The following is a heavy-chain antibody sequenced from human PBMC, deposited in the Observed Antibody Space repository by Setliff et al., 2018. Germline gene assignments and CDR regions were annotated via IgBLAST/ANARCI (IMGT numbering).Heavy chain of an antibody. Sequence: KPSETLSLTCSVSGGSISPYYWIWIRQSPGKGLEWIGHIFYSGSARYNPSLESRVTMSVDTSKNQISLKLTSVTAADTAVYYCVRTFNGSPADRWGQGTPVTVSS. CDR3: VRTFNGSPADR. J-gene: IGHJ5*02. D-gene: IGHD2-2*01. CDR1: GGSISPYY. CDR2: IFYSGSA. V-gene: IGHV4-59*08.